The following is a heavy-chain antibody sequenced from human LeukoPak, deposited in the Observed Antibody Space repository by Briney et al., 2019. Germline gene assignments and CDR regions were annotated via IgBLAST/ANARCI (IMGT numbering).Heavy chain of an antibody. CDR1: GYTFTSYA. J-gene: IGHJ4*02. CDR2: INTNTGNP. CDR3: ARDSSSWMGYYFDY. V-gene: IGHV7-4-1*02. Sequence: ASVEVSCKASGYTFTSYAMNWVRQAPGQGLEWMGWINTNTGNPTYAQGFTGRFVFSLDTSVSTAYLQTSSLKAEDTAVYYCARDSSSWMGYYFDYWGQGTLVTVSS. D-gene: IGHD6-13*01.